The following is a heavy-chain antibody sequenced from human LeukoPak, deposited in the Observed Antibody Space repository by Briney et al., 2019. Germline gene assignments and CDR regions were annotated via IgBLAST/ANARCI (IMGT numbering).Heavy chain of an antibody. D-gene: IGHD3-22*01. Sequence: SETLSLTCTVSGGSISSYYWSWIRQPPGKGLEWIGYIYYSGSTNYNPSLKSRVTISVDTSKNQFSLKLSSVTAADTAVYYCARGLNYYDSSGPLDYWGQGTLVTVSS. CDR1: GGSISSYY. V-gene: IGHV4-59*01. J-gene: IGHJ4*02. CDR3: ARGLNYYDSSGPLDY. CDR2: IYYSGST.